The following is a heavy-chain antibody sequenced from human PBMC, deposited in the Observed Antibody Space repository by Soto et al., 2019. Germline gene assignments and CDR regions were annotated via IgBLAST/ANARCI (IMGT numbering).Heavy chain of an antibody. J-gene: IGHJ6*02. CDR3: ARDMVRGMDV. D-gene: IGHD3-10*01. CDR1: GFIFSSYW. CDR2: IYSGGST. Sequence: GGSLRLSCAASGFIFSSYWMHWVRQAPGKGLEWVSVIYSGGSTYYADSVKGRFTISRDNSKNTLYLQMNSLRAEDTAVYYCARDMVRGMDVWGQGTTVTVSS. V-gene: IGHV3-66*01.